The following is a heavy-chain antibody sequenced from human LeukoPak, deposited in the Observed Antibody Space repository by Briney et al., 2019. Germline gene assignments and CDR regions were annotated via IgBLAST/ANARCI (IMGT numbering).Heavy chain of an antibody. CDR3: TLIQGWGSGSYYRDF. J-gene: IGHJ4*02. CDR2: IKSKAYGGTT. V-gene: IGHV3-49*03. D-gene: IGHD3-10*01. Sequence: GGSLRLSCTASGFTFGDYAMSRFRQAPGKGLEAVGFIKSKAYGGTTEYAASVKGRFTISRDDSKSIAYLQMNSLKTEDTAVYYCTLIQGWGSGSYYRDFWGQGTLVTVSS. CDR1: GFTFGDYA.